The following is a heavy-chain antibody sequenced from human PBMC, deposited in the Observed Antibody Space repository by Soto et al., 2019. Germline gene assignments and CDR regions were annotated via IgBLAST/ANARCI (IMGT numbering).Heavy chain of an antibody. J-gene: IGHJ6*02. CDR2: ISPNSGGT. V-gene: IGHV1-2*04. CDR3: ARAANCSSTSCRNAYYGMDV. CDR1: GYTFTGYY. Sequence: GASVKVSCKASGYTFTGYYMHWVRQAPGQGLEWMGWISPNSGGTNYAQKFQGWVTMTRDTSISTAYMELSRLRSDDTAVYYCARAANCSSTSCRNAYYGMDVWGQGTTVTVSS. D-gene: IGHD2-2*01.